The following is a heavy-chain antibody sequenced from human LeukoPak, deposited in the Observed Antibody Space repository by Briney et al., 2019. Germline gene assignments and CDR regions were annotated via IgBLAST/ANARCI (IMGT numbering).Heavy chain of an antibody. D-gene: IGHD4-23*01. Sequence: GGSLILSCSASGFTFISYWMNWVRQAPGKGLVWVSRIAGDGSSTTYADSVKGRFSISRDNAKNTLYLQMNSLRVEDTAVYYCARGRPHGNDYWGQGTLVTVSS. CDR1: GFTFISYW. CDR3: ARGRPHGNDY. V-gene: IGHV3-74*01. J-gene: IGHJ4*02. CDR2: IAGDGSST.